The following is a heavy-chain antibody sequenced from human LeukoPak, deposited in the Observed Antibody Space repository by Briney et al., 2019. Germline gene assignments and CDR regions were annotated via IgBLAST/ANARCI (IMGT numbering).Heavy chain of an antibody. V-gene: IGHV3-33*08. CDR3: AREGPTMRGGFDY. J-gene: IGHJ4*02. CDR1: GFTFSSYA. D-gene: IGHD3-22*01. Sequence: QPGGSLRLSCAASGFTFSSYAMSWVRQAPGKGLEWVAVIWYDGSNKYYADSVKGRFTISRDNSKNTLYLQMNSLRAEDTAVYYCAREGPTMRGGFDYWGQGTLVTVSS. CDR2: IWYDGSNK.